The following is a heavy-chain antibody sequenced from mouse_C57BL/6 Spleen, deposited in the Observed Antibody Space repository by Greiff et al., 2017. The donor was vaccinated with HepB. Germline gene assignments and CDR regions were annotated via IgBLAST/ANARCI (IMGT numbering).Heavy chain of an antibody. CDR2: INPNTGGT. Sequence: EVQLQQSGPELVKPGASVKIPCKASGYTFTDYNMDWVKQSHGKSLEWIGDINPNTGGTIYNQKFKGKATLTVDKSSSTAYMELRSLTSEDTAVYYCARGYYGSSPGAMDYWGQGTSVTVSS. D-gene: IGHD1-1*01. CDR3: ARGYYGSSPGAMDY. CDR1: GYTFTDYN. V-gene: IGHV1-18*01. J-gene: IGHJ4*01.